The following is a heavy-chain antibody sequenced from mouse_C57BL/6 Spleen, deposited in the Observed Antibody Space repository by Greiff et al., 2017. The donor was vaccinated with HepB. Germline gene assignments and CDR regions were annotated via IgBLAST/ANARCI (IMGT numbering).Heavy chain of an antibody. J-gene: IGHJ1*03. V-gene: IGHV1-50*01. CDR2: IDPSDSYT. Sequence: QVQLQQPGAELVKPGASVKLSCKASGYTFTSYWMQWVKQRPGQGLEWIGEIDPSDSYTNYNQKFKGKATLTVDTSSSTAYMQLSSLTSEDSAVYYCARYYYGSSYRYFDVWGTGTTVTVSS. CDR1: GYTFTSYW. CDR3: ARYYYGSSYRYFDV. D-gene: IGHD1-1*01.